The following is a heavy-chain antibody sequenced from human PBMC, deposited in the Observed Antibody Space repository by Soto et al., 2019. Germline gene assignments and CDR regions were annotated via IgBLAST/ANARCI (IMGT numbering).Heavy chain of an antibody. Sequence: QVQLEESGSGLVRPSQTLSLTCAVTGGSVTSGGYSWSWVRQPPGKGLEWIVTSYYRGSTYYNPSLKSRITTSLDWSEHQFSLNLDSMTAADTAVYYCARVAGDGWYDSWGQGTLVTVSS. CDR1: GGSVTSGGYS. CDR3: ARVAGDGWYDS. CDR2: SYYRGST. J-gene: IGHJ5*01. V-gene: IGHV4-30-2*01.